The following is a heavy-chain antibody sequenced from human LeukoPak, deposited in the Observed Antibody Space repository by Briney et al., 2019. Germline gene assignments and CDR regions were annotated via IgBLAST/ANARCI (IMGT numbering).Heavy chain of an antibody. Sequence: GGSLRLSCAASGFTFSSYWMHWVRQAPGKGLVWVSRINSDGSSTSYADSVKGRFTISRDNAKNTLYLQMNSLRAEDTAVYYCAKWLYSSGWYYFDYWGQGTLVTVSS. CDR3: AKWLYSSGWYYFDY. J-gene: IGHJ4*02. D-gene: IGHD6-19*01. CDR2: INSDGSST. CDR1: GFTFSSYW. V-gene: IGHV3-74*01.